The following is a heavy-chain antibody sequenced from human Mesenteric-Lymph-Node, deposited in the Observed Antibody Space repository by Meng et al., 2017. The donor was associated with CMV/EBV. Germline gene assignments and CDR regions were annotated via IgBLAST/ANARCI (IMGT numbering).Heavy chain of an antibody. Sequence: QVEVLQWGTGPLKRSETLSVTCAVYGGSFSGYYWNWIRQSPEKGLEWIGEINHSGSTTYNPSFTSRIIISVDTSTNQISLNMSSVTAADTAAYYCARGSSYDILTGYFDYWGQGALVTVSS. CDR2: INHSGST. V-gene: IGHV4-34*02. J-gene: IGHJ4*02. CDR3: ARGSSYDILTGYFDY. D-gene: IGHD3-9*01. CDR1: GGSFSGYY.